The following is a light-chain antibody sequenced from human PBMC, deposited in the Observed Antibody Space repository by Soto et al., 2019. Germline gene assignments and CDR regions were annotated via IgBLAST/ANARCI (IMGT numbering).Light chain of an antibody. Sequence: EIVMTQSPATLSVSPGEGATVSCRASQSVSSKLAWYQQKPGQAPGLLIYGASTRATGIPARFSGSGSGTEFTLIISSLQSEDSAVYYCQQYNSWLWTFGQGTKVDIK. J-gene: IGKJ1*01. CDR1: QSVSSK. CDR2: GAS. CDR3: QQYNSWLWT. V-gene: IGKV3-15*01.